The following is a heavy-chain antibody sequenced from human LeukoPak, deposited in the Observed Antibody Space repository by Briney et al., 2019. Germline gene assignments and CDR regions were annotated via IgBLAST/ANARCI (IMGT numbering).Heavy chain of an antibody. CDR2: IYYSGST. V-gene: IGHV4-39*01. CDR1: GGSISSSSYY. CDR3: ARLAYIVVVPAAIRVGYAFDI. Sequence: SETLSLTCTVSGGSISSSSYYWGWIRQPPGKGLEWIGSIYYSGSTYYNPSLKSRVTISVDTSKNQFSLKLSSVTAADTAVYYCARLAYIVVVPAAIRVGYAFDIGGQGTMVTVSS. D-gene: IGHD2-2*01. J-gene: IGHJ3*02.